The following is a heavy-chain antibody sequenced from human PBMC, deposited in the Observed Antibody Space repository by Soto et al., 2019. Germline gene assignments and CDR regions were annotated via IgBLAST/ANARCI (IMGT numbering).Heavy chain of an antibody. Sequence: PGESLKISCKGSGYSFTSYWISWVRQMPGKGLEWMGRIDPSDSYTDYSPSFQGHVTISADKSISTAYLQWSSLKASDTAMYYCARRFGDGYNFDYWGQGTLVTVSS. CDR1: GYSFTSYW. CDR2: IDPSDSYT. J-gene: IGHJ4*02. V-gene: IGHV5-10-1*01. CDR3: ARRFGDGYNFDY. D-gene: IGHD3-3*01.